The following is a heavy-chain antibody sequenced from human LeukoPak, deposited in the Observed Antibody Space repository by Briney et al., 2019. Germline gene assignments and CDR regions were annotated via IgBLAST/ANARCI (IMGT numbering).Heavy chain of an antibody. Sequence: GGSLRLSCAASGFTFSSYWMSWVRQAPGKGLEWVANIKQDGSEKYYVDSVKGRFTISRDNAKNSLYLQMNTLRAEDTAMYYCARARGYFDWLMYYFDYWGQGTLVTVSS. CDR3: ARARGYFDWLMYYFDY. J-gene: IGHJ4*02. CDR2: IKQDGSEK. CDR1: GFTFSSYW. V-gene: IGHV3-7*01. D-gene: IGHD3-9*01.